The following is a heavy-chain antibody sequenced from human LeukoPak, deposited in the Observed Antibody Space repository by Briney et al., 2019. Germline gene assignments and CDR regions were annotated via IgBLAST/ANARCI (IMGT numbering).Heavy chain of an antibody. Sequence: SETLSLTCTVSGGSITSGGYYWGWIRQPPGKGLEWIGSVYYSGSIHYNPSLKSRVTISADTSKNQSSLKLSSVTAADTAVYYCAIYADYEFHYWGQGTLVTVSS. CDR1: GGSITSGGYY. D-gene: IGHD4-17*01. J-gene: IGHJ4*02. V-gene: IGHV4-39*07. CDR3: AIYADYEFHY. CDR2: VYYSGSI.